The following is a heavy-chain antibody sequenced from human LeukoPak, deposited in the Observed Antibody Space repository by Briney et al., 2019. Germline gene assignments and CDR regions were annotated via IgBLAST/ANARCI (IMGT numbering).Heavy chain of an antibody. Sequence: PSASLSLTCTVSGGSISSYYWCWIRQTPRKVLEWIGYNYYSGSTNYTHYLKSRVTISVDTSKNPSSLKLSTVTAADTAVYYCAGDLPYFDYRGQGTLVTVSS. J-gene: IGHJ4*02. V-gene: IGHV4-59*01. CDR2: NYYSGST. CDR1: GGSISSYY. CDR3: AGDLPYFDY.